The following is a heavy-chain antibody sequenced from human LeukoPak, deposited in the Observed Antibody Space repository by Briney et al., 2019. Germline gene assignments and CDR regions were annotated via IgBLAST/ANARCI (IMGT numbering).Heavy chain of an antibody. CDR2: IWYDGSNK. J-gene: IGHJ4*02. CDR1: GFTFSSYG. V-gene: IGHV3-33*06. Sequence: GGSLRLSCAASGFTFSSYGMHWVRQAPGKGLEWVAVIWYDGSNKYYADSVKGRFTISRDNSKNTLYLQMNSLRAEDTAVYYCAKAWSSARPYYFDYWGQGTLVTVSS. D-gene: IGHD6-6*01. CDR3: AKAWSSARPYYFDY.